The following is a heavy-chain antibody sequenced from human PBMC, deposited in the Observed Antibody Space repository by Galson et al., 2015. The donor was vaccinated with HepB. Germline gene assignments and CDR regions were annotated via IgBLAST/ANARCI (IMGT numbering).Heavy chain of an antibody. Sequence: SLRLSCAASGFTFSSYCMHWVRQAPGKGLEWVAVIWYDGSNKYYADSVKGRFTISRDNSKNTLYLQTNSLRAEDTAVYYCARAAKGYDYYVYYYMDVWGKGTTVTVSS. J-gene: IGHJ6*03. CDR2: IWYDGSNK. V-gene: IGHV3-33*01. CDR1: GFTFSSYC. D-gene: IGHD5-12*01. CDR3: ARAAKGYDYYVYYYMDV.